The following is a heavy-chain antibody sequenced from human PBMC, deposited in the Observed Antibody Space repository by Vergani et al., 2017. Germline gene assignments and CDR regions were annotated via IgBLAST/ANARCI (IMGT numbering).Heavy chain of an antibody. CDR1: GASIRSSNYY. V-gene: IGHV4-39*01. CDR3: ARHSTVEWMVKLGWIDP. Sequence: QLQLQESGPGLVKPSATLSLTCSVSGASIRSSNYYWGWIRQPPGKGLEWIASIYYIWSTYYNPSLKSRVTISVDTSKNQFSLKLSSVTAADTAVYFCARHSTVEWMVKLGWIDPWGQGILVTVSS. J-gene: IGHJ5*02. CDR2: IYYIWST. D-gene: IGHD6-19*01.